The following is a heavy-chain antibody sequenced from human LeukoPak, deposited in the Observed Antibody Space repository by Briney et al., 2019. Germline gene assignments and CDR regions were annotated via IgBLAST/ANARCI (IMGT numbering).Heavy chain of an antibody. Sequence: PSETLSCNSSGSGGSISSGSYYWRWLRQPAGKGLEWIGRIYTSGSTNYNPSLKSRVTISVDTSKNQFSLKLSSVTAADTAVYYCARAPDYFYYYYMDVWGKGTTVTISS. CDR3: ARAPDYFYYYYMDV. CDR2: IYTSGST. V-gene: IGHV4-61*02. CDR1: GGSISSGSYY. J-gene: IGHJ6*03.